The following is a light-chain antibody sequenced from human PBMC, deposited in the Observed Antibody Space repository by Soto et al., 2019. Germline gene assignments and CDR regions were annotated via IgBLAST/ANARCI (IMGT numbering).Light chain of an antibody. V-gene: IGLV2-23*03. Sequence: QSGLTQPASVTGSPGQTLTISCTGTSSDFGNYNLVSWYKQQTGKAANLMIYEGSQRPSGVSNRFSGSKSGNTDSLAISGLQAEDEADYYCCSYAGSSTFANYVFGTGSKVTVL. CDR3: CSYAGSSTFANYV. J-gene: IGLJ1*01. CDR2: EGS. CDR1: SSDFGNYNL.